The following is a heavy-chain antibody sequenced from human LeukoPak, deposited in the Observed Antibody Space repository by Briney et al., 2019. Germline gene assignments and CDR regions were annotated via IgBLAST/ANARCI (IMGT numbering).Heavy chain of an antibody. CDR1: GYTFTSYG. CDR2: ISAYNGNT. D-gene: IGHD4-17*01. CDR3: AKDKTPDGDYVD. J-gene: IGHJ4*02. V-gene: IGHV1-18*01. Sequence: ASVKVSCKASGYTFTSYGISWVRQAPGQGLEWMGWISAYNGNTNYAQKLQGRVTMTTDTSTSTAYMELRSLRSDDTAVYYCAKDKTPDGDYVDWGQGTLGTVSS.